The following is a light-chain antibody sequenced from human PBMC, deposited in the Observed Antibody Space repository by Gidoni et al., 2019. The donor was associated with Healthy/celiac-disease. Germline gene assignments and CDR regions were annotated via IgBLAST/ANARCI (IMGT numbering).Light chain of an antibody. CDR2: GAS. J-gene: IGKJ1*01. CDR3: QQYGSSPWT. V-gene: IGKV3-20*01. CDR1: QSGSSSY. Sequence: DIVLSQSPGTLSLSPGASPPLSRTASQSGSSSYLAGYQQKPGQAPRLLIYGASSRATGIPDRFSGSGSGTEFTLTISRLEPEEFAVYYWQQYGSSPWTFGQGTKVEIK.